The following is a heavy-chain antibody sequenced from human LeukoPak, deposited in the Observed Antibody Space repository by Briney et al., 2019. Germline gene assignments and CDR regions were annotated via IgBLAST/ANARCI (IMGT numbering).Heavy chain of an antibody. D-gene: IGHD6-25*01. CDR3: AKELRTAAGYDAYGL. J-gene: IGHJ3*01. CDR1: GFTFSNSD. CDR2: IGIAGDT. Sequence: GGSLRLSCAASGFTFSNSDMHWVCQSTGNGLEWVSAIGIAGDTYYSDSVKGRFTISRENAKNSLYLQMNSLRAGDTAVYYCAKELRTAAGYDAYGLWGQGTMVTVSS. V-gene: IGHV3-13*01.